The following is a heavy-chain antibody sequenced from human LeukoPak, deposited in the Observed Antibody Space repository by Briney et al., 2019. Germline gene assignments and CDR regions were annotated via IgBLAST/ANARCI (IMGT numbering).Heavy chain of an antibody. CDR1: GGSISSYY. Sequence: SETLSLTCTVSGGSISSYYWSWIRQPPGKGLEWIGSIYYSGSTYYNPSLKSRVTISVDTSKNQFSLKLSSVTAADTAVYYCARHPATVTPTSFDYWGQGTLVTVSS. D-gene: IGHD4-11*01. V-gene: IGHV4-59*05. CDR3: ARHPATVTPTSFDY. CDR2: IYYSGST. J-gene: IGHJ4*02.